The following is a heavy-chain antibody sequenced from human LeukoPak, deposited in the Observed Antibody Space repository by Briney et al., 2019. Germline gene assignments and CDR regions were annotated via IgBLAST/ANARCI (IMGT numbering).Heavy chain of an antibody. V-gene: IGHV3-33*06. CDR1: GFTFSSYG. D-gene: IGHD4-23*01. CDR3: AKVILRGYYFDY. CDR2: IWYGGSNK. J-gene: IGHJ4*02. Sequence: GGSLRPSCAASGFTFSSYGMHWVRQAPGKGLEWVAVIWYGGSNKYYADSVKGRFTISRDNSKNTLYLQMNSLRAEDTAVYYCAKVILRGYYFDYWGQGTLVTVSS.